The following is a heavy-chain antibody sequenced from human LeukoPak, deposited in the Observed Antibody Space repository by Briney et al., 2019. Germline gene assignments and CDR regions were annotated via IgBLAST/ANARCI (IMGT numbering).Heavy chain of an antibody. CDR3: ARGLATAMVTYYYYGMDV. V-gene: IGHV4-59*12. D-gene: IGHD5-18*01. CDR2: IYYSGST. CDR1: GGSISSYY. Sequence: SETLSLTCTVSGGSISSYYWSWIRQPPGKGLEWIGYIYYSGSTNYNPSLKSRVTISVDTSKNQFSLKLSSVTAADTAVYYCARGLATAMVTYYYYGMDVWGQGTTVTVSS. J-gene: IGHJ6*02.